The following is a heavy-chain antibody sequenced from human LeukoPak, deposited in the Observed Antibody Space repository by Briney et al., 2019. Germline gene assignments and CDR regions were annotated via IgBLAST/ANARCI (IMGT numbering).Heavy chain of an antibody. CDR3: ARTIVVVPAAMYYYYYYMDV. Sequence: SVKVSCKXSGGTFSSYAISWVRQAPGQGLEWMGGIIPIFGTANYAQKFQGRVTITTDESTSTAYMELSSLRSEDTAVYYCARTIVVVPAAMYYYYYYMDVWGKGTTVTVSS. V-gene: IGHV1-69*05. J-gene: IGHJ6*03. CDR2: IIPIFGTA. D-gene: IGHD2-2*01. CDR1: GGTFSSYA.